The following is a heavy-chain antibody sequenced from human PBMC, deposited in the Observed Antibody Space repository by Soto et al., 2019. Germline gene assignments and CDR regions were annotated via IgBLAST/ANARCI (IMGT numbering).Heavy chain of an antibody. V-gene: IGHV1-69*04. CDR2: IIPILGIA. D-gene: IGHD4-17*01. CDR1: GGTFSSYT. J-gene: IGHJ3*02. CDR3: ARDYYGDYVSAFDI. Sequence: SVKVSCTASGGTFSSYTISWVRQAPGQGLEWMGRIIPILGIANYAQKFQGRVTITADKSTSTAYMELSSLRSEDTAVYYCARDYYGDYVSAFDIWGQGTMVTVSS.